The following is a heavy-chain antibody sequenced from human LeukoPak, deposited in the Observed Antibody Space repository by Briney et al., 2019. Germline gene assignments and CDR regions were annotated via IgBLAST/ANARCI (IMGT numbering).Heavy chain of an antibody. J-gene: IGHJ5*02. CDR1: GGSISTYY. V-gene: IGHV4-59*12. Sequence: SETLSLTCSVSGGSISTYYWSWVRQPPGKGPEWIGYIHYSGSSNYNPSLKSRVTISVDTSKNQFSLKLSSVTAADTAVYYCARVLVPFIMVRGVQNWFDPWGQGTLVTVSS. D-gene: IGHD3-10*01. CDR2: IHYSGSS. CDR3: ARVLVPFIMVRGVQNWFDP.